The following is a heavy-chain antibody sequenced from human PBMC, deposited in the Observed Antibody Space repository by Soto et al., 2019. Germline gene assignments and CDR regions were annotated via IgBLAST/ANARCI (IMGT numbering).Heavy chain of an antibody. Sequence: GGSLRLSCAASGFTFSSYAMHWVRQAPGKGLEYVSAISSNGGSTYYANSVEGRFTISRDNSKNTLYLQMGSLRAEDMAVYYCARGPGYYFDYWGQGTLVTVSS. CDR2: ISSNGGST. J-gene: IGHJ4*02. V-gene: IGHV3-64*01. CDR3: ARGPGYYFDY. CDR1: GFTFSSYA.